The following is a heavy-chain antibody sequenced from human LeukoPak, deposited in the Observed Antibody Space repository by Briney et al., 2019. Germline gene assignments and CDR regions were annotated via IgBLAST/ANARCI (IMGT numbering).Heavy chain of an antibody. D-gene: IGHD5-12*01. V-gene: IGHV1-2*02. CDR3: AREYSASEH. Sequence: GASVKLSCKASGYTFVGYYLHWVRQAPGQGLEWMAWIDPYTGNTHYAQKFQGRITVTRDTSVSTTYMELSWLTSDDTARYYCAREYSASEHWGQGTLVTVSS. J-gene: IGHJ4*02. CDR2: IDPYTGNT. CDR1: GYTFVGYY.